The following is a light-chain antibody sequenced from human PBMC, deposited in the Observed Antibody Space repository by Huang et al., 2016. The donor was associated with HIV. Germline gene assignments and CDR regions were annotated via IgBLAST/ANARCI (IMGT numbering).Light chain of an antibody. CDR2: STS. CDR3: QQRSNWPLT. CDR1: QSVNSY. Sequence: EIVLTQSPATLSLSPGERATLSCRASQSVNSYLAWYQQKPGQAPRLLIYSTSHRGTCIPTRFSGSGSGTNFTLTISSLEPEDFAVYYCQQRSNWPLTFGGGTKVEIK. J-gene: IGKJ4*01. V-gene: IGKV3-11*01.